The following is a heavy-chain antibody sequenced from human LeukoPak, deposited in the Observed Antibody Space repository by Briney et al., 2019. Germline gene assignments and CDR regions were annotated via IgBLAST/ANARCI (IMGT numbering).Heavy chain of an antibody. CDR2: IYYSGST. J-gene: IGHJ4*02. Sequence: PSETLSLTCTVSGGSISSGGHYWSWIRQHPGKGLEWIGYIYYSGSTYYNPSLKSRVTISVDTSKNQFSLKLSSVTAADTAVYYCARGAWGYSYGIGHWGQGTLVTVSS. V-gene: IGHV4-31*03. CDR3: ARGAWGYSYGIGH. D-gene: IGHD5-18*01. CDR1: GGSISSGGHY.